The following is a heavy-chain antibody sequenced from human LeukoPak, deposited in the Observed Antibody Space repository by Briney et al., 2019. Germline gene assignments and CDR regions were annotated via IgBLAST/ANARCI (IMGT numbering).Heavy chain of an antibody. Sequence: PSETLSLTCTVSADSISSSTYYWAWIRQPPGKGLEWIGNIYYSGSTYHNPSLKGRVTISIDTSKNHFSLELSSVTAADMAVYYCARGLYDGGSWFHFDSWGQGTLVTVSS. V-gene: IGHV4-39*02. D-gene: IGHD6-13*01. CDR1: ADSISSSTYY. J-gene: IGHJ4*02. CDR2: IYYSGST. CDR3: ARGLYDGGSWFHFDS.